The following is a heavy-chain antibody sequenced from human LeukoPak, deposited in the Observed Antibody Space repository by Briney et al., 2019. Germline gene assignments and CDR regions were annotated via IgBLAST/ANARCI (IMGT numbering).Heavy chain of an antibody. V-gene: IGHV3-7*01. J-gene: IGHJ4*02. CDR3: AKLIVGAIDY. D-gene: IGHD1-26*01. CDR2: IKQDGSEK. Sequence: GGSLRLSCGASGFNFCSFWMSWVRPAPGKGLEWVANIKQDGSEKYYVDSVKGRITISRDNAKNSLYLQMNSLRAEDTAVYYCAKLIVGAIDYWGQGTLVTVSS. CDR1: GFNFCSFW.